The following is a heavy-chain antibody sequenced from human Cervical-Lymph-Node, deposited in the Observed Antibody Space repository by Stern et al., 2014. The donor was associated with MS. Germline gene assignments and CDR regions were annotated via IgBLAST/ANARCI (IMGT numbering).Heavy chain of an antibody. V-gene: IGHV3-30*18. CDR3: AKERSSSKNYYHGMDV. J-gene: IGHJ6*02. CDR1: GVSGFTFSTYS. D-gene: IGHD2-2*01. Sequence: DQLVESGGGVVQPGRSLRLSCAVSGVSGFTFSTYSMHWVRQAPGKGLECVATISYDGSNTYYVDSVKGRFTISRDDSKNTLYLQMNSLRGEDTAVYYCAKERSSSKNYYHGMDVWGQGTTVTVSS. CDR2: ISYDGSNT.